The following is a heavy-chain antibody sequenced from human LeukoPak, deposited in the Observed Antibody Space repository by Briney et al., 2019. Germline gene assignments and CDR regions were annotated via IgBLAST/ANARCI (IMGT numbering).Heavy chain of an antibody. CDR1: GGSISSSSYY. Sequence: SETLSLTCTVSGGSISSSSYYWGWIRQPPGKGRERIGSIYYSGSTYYNPSLNSRVTISVDTSKTQFSLKLSSVTAADTAVYYCARDSAAYSSSWYGDNWFDPWGQGTLVTVSS. CDR2: IYYSGST. V-gene: IGHV4-39*07. D-gene: IGHD6-13*01. CDR3: ARDSAAYSSSWYGDNWFDP. J-gene: IGHJ5*02.